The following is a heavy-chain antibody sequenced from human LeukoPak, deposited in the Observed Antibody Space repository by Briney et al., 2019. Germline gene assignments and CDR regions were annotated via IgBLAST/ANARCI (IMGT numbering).Heavy chain of an antibody. D-gene: IGHD5-12*01. J-gene: IGHJ6*03. Sequence: SETLSLTCTVSGYSISSGYYWGWIRPPPGKGLEWIGSIYHSGSTYYNPSLKSRVTISVDTSKNQFSLKLSSVTAADTAVYYCASSNHSGYDPLEPYYYYMDVWGKGTTVTISS. V-gene: IGHV4-38-2*02. CDR3: ASSNHSGYDPLEPYYYYMDV. CDR2: IYHSGST. CDR1: GYSISSGYY.